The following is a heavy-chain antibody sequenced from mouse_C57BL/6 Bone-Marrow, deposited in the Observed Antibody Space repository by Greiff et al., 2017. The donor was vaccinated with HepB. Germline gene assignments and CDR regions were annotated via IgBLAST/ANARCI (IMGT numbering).Heavy chain of an antibody. CDR1: GYTFTSYW. Sequence: VKLQQPGAELVKPGASVKLSCKASGYTFTSYWMQWVKQRPGQGLEWIGEIDPSDSYTNYNQKFKGKATLTVDTSSSTAYMQLSSLTSEDSAVYYCARGYYGSSYDYWGQGTTLTVSS. V-gene: IGHV1-50*01. CDR3: ARGYYGSSYDY. CDR2: IDPSDSYT. D-gene: IGHD1-1*01. J-gene: IGHJ2*01.